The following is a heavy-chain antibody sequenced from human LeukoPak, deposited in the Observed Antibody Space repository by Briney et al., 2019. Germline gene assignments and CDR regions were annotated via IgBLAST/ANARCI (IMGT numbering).Heavy chain of an antibody. CDR3: AREVAPLYFHYGMDV. CDR1: GFTFSSYG. D-gene: IGHD2-21*01. V-gene: IGHV3-33*01. CDR2: TWHDGRNN. J-gene: IGHJ6*01. Sequence: PGKSLRLSCAASGFTFSSYGMHWVRQAPGKGLEWVAVTWHDGRNNYYAASVKGRFTISRDDSKTTVYLLMNSLRAEDTAVYYCAREVAPLYFHYGMDVWGEGTTVTVSS.